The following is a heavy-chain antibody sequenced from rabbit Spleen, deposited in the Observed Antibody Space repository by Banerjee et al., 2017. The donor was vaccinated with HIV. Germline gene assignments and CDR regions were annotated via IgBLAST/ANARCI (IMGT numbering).Heavy chain of an antibody. CDR2: IDTGRSGFT. CDR1: GVSFSGSSY. V-gene: IGHV1S40*01. Sequence: QSLEESGGDLVKPGASLTLTCIASGVSFSGSSYMCWVRQAPGKGLEWIACIDTGRSGFTYYASWAKGRFTCSKTSTTVDLKMTSLTAADTATYFCARTADYHSYDLWGPGTLVTVS. D-gene: IGHD2-1*01. J-gene: IGHJ4*01. CDR3: ARTADYHSYDL.